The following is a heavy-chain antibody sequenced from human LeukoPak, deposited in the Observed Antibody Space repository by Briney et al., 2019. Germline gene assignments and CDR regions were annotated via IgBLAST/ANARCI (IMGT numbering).Heavy chain of an antibody. V-gene: IGHV3-30*02. CDR3: AKETWQGDGFDI. CDR2: IPYDEIKK. CDR1: GPTFSSKG. Sequence: GASLTLSCPAAGPTFSSKGTHWVRLAAGRGREWVAFIPYDEIKKYYGDSVKGRFTISRDNSKNTLTLQMIRLSTEDTALYYCAKETWQGDGFDIWGQGTMVTVSS. J-gene: IGHJ3*02.